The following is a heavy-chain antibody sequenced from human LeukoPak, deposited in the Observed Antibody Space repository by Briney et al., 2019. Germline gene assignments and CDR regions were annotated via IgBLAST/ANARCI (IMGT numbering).Heavy chain of an antibody. CDR3: ARVGSSGSLGLYDY. CDR1: GFTFDDYG. CDR2: INWNGGST. J-gene: IGHJ4*02. D-gene: IGHD3-22*01. Sequence: GGSLRLSCAASGFTFDDYGMSWVRQAPGEGLEWVSGINWNGGSTGYADSVKGRFTISRDNAKNSLYLQMNSLRAEDTALYYCARVGSSGSLGLYDYWGQGTLVTVSS. V-gene: IGHV3-20*04.